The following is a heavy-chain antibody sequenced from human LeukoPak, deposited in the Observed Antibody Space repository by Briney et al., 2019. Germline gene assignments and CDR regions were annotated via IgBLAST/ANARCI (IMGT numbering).Heavy chain of an antibody. D-gene: IGHD6-19*01. CDR2: IYSGGST. CDR3: ARYIAVAGFDY. Sequence: GGSLRLSCAASGFTVSSNYMSWVRQAPGKGLEWVSVIYSGGSTYYADSVKGRFTISRDNSKNTLYLQMNSLRAEDTAVYYCARYIAVAGFDYWGQGTLVTVSS. CDR1: GFTVSSNY. J-gene: IGHJ4*02. V-gene: IGHV3-66*01.